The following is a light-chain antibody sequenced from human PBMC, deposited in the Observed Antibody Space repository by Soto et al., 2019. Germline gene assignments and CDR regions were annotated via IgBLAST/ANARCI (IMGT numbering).Light chain of an antibody. V-gene: IGKV3-15*01. J-gene: IGKJ5*01. CDR1: QSVSSK. Sequence: EIVLTQSPGTLSLSPGERSTLSCRASQSVSSKLAWYQQRPGHAPRLVXYGASTRATGIPARFSGGGSGTEFTLTISSLQSEDFAVYYCQQYNSWHPITFGQGTRLEIK. CDR2: GAS. CDR3: QQYNSWHPIT.